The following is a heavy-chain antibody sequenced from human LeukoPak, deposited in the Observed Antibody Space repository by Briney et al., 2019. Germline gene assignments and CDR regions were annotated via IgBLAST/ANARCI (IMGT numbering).Heavy chain of an antibody. CDR2: IIPIFGTA. D-gene: IGHD6-19*01. J-gene: IGHJ4*02. CDR1: GGTFSSYA. Sequence: SVKVSCKASGGTFSSYAISWVRQAPGQGLEWMGGIIPIFGTANYAQKFQGRVMITADESTSTAYMELSSLRSEDTAVYYCARVGRAVAGPLDYWGQGTLVTVSS. V-gene: IGHV1-69*13. CDR3: ARVGRAVAGPLDY.